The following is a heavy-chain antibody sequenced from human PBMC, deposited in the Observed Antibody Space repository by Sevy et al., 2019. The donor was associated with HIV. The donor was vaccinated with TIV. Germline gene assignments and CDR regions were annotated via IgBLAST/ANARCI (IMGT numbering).Heavy chain of an antibody. Sequence: GGSLRLSCAASGFTFSSYAMHWVRQAPGKGLEWVAVISYDGSNEYYADSVKGRFNISRDNSKNTLYLQMNSLRAEDTAVYYCGREAAGGPYYYCYCGMDVWGQGTIVTVSS. CDR1: GFTFSSYA. CDR2: ISYDGSNE. CDR3: GREAAGGPYYYCYCGMDV. J-gene: IGHJ6*02. D-gene: IGHD6-13*01. V-gene: IGHV3-30*04.